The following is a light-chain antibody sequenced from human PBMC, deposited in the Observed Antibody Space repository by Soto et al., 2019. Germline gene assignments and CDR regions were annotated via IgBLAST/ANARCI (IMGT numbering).Light chain of an antibody. CDR2: DVS. J-gene: IGLJ2*01. CDR3: QSYDSSLHVV. CDR1: SSDVGGYNY. V-gene: IGLV2-14*01. Sequence: QSALTQPASVSGSPGQSITISCTGTSSDVGGYNYVSWYQQHPGKAPKLMIYDVSNRPSGVSNRFSGSKSGNTASLTISGLQAEDEADYYCQSYDSSLHVVFGGGTKLTVL.